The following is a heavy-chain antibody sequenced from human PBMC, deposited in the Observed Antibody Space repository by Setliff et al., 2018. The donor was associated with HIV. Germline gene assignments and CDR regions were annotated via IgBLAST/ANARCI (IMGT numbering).Heavy chain of an antibody. Sequence: PGESLKISCKGSGYSFSSYWIGWVRQMPGKGLEWMGIIYPGDSDTRYSPSFQGQVTISADKSISTAYLQCSSLKASDTAMYYCARIFCSGGSCYSLSTSQNWFDPWGQGTLVTVSS. V-gene: IGHV5-51*01. D-gene: IGHD2-15*01. J-gene: IGHJ5*02. CDR3: ARIFCSGGSCYSLSTSQNWFDP. CDR1: GYSFSSYW. CDR2: IYPGDSDT.